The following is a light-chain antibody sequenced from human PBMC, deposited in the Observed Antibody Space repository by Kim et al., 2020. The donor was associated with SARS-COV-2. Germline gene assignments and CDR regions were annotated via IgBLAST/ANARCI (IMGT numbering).Light chain of an antibody. V-gene: IGLV1-44*01. CDR2: NAN. J-gene: IGLJ3*02. Sequence: VTSSCPGSRPNFGNNPLAWFQQAPATAPHPLRSNANQRPSGVPDRFSASKCGTAASLAISGLQSEDEAVYYCGSWDDSLSGRVFGGGTQLTVL. CDR1: RPNFGNNP. CDR3: GSWDDSLSGRV.